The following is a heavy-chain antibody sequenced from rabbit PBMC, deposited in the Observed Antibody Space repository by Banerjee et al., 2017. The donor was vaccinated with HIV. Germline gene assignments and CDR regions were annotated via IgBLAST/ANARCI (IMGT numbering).Heavy chain of an antibody. V-gene: IGHV1S47*01. J-gene: IGHJ6*01. Sequence: QEQLEESGGGLVKPEGSLTLTCKASGFDFSRYYMSWVRQAPGKGLEWIGCIDTGDGDTYYASWVNGRFTISSHNAQNTLYLQLNSLTAADTATYFCAREVYTYHYADLWGPGTLVTVS. CDR2: IDTGDGDT. CDR1: GFDFSRYY. D-gene: IGHD6-1*01. CDR3: AREVYTYHYADL.